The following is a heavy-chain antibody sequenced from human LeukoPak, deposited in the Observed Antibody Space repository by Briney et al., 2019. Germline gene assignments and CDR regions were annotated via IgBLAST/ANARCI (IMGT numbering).Heavy chain of an antibody. CDR1: GFTFSSYE. CDR2: ISSSGSTI. D-gene: IGHD4-17*01. V-gene: IGHV3-48*03. J-gene: IGHJ6*03. Sequence: GGSLRLSCAASGFTFSSYEMNWVRQAPGEGLEWVSYISSSGSTIYYADSVKGRFTISRDNAKNSLYLQMNSLRAEDTAVYYCARVPDYGDLWGYYYYYYMDVWGKGTTVTVSS. CDR3: ARVPDYGDLWGYYYYYYMDV.